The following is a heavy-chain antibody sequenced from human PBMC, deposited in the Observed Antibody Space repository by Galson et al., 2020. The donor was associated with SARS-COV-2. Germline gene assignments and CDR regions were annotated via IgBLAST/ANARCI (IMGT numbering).Heavy chain of an antibody. CDR3: AKLGTFLTYLDS. Sequence: GESLKISCITSGFTFSNHAMNWVRQTPGKGLEWVSAISGGGDNTYYADSIKGRFTISRDNSKNTLYLQLNSLGVEDTAVYYCAKLGTFLTYLDSWGQGTLVTVSS. V-gene: IGHV3-23*01. CDR2: ISGGGDNT. J-gene: IGHJ4*02. D-gene: IGHD7-27*01. CDR1: GFTFSNHA.